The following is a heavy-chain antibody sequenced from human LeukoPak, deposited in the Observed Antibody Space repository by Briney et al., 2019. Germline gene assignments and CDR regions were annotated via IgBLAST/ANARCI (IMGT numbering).Heavy chain of an antibody. CDR2: ISYDGSNK. D-gene: IGHD5-12*01. CDR3: ARGQWTYSGYDPDPPSYYYYGMDV. J-gene: IGHJ6*02. Sequence: GGSLRLSCAASGFTFSSYAMHWVRQAPGKGLEWVAVISYDGSNKYYADSVKGRFAISRDNSKNTLYLQMNSLRAEDTAVYYCARGQWTYSGYDPDPPSYYYYGMDVWGQGTTVTVSS. CDR1: GFTFSSYA. V-gene: IGHV3-30*09.